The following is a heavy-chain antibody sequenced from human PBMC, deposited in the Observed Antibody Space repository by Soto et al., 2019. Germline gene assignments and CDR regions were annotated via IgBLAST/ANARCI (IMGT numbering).Heavy chain of an antibody. J-gene: IGHJ4*02. D-gene: IGHD6-19*01. CDR2: IYSGDTT. CDR3: ASLAGAFDN. V-gene: IGHV3-66*01. CDR1: GFTVSSNY. Sequence: EVQVVESGGGLVQPGGSLRLSCAVSGFTVSSNYMSWVRQAPGKGLEWVSVIYSGDTTYYADSVKGRFTISRDNSKNTLYLQMNSLRAEDTAVYYCASLAGAFDNWGQGTLVTVSS.